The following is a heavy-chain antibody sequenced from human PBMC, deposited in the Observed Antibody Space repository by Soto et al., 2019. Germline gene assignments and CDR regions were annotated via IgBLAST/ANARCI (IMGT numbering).Heavy chain of an antibody. CDR1: GVKLSGTW. Sequence: GGSLRLSCAASGVKLSGTWVTWIRQAPGKGLEWVATINAAGSAEYYLDSVKGRFTISRDNSKNSLYLHMNSLRTEDTAFYYCVKEMATFFFDYWGQGALVTVSS. CDR3: VKEMATFFFDY. D-gene: IGHD5-12*01. J-gene: IGHJ4*02. CDR2: INAAGSAE. V-gene: IGHV3-7*03.